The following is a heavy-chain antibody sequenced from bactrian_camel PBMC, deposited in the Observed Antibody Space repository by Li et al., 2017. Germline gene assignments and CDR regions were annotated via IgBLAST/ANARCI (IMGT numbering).Heavy chain of an antibody. CDR3: AIGLHLEVMGSWADADFEY. J-gene: IGHJ6*01. D-gene: IGHD3*01. CDR1: GYTTNCWA. V-gene: IGHV3S57*01. CDR2: VITKTNLT. Sequence: HVQLVESGGGSAQAGGSLTLSCSGSGYTTNCWAWFRQAPGKEREMVAAVITKTNLTYVPISMKGRFTISHDDAKNILYLDMNNLKPEDTAMYYCAIGLHLEVMGSWADADFEYWGQGTQVTVS.